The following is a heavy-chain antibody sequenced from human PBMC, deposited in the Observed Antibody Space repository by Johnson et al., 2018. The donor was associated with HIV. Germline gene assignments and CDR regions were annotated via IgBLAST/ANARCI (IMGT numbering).Heavy chain of an antibody. CDR1: GFTVSSNY. D-gene: IGHD3-3*01. Sequence: VQLVESGGGLIQPGGSLRLSCAASGFTVSSNYMSWVRQAPGKGLAWVSVITNSGSATDYAHSVKGRLTISRDHSKNSLYLQMSSLRVADTAVYYCARDRRQFLEWLSDAFDIWGQGTMVTVSS. CDR2: ITNSGSAT. J-gene: IGHJ3*02. CDR3: ARDRRQFLEWLSDAFDI. V-gene: IGHV3-53*01.